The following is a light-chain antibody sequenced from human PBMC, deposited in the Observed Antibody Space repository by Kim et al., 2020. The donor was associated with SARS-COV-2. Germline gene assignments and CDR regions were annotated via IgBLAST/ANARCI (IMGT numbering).Light chain of an antibody. CDR1: QAISNW. Sequence: IEMTQSPSSLSASVGDRVTITCRATQAISNWLAWYLQRPGTAPRSLIYAASKSQNGVPSRFIGSGSGTDFTLTISSLQSEDSGTYYCQQYDTYPVTFGGGTKVDIK. CDR3: QQYDTYPVT. V-gene: IGKV1D-16*01. J-gene: IGKJ4*01. CDR2: AAS.